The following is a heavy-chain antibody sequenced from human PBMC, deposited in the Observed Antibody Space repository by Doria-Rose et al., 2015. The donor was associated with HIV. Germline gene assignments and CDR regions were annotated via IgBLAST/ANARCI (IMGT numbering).Heavy chain of an antibody. J-gene: IGHJ6*03. D-gene: IGHD3-3*01. CDR3: AKAPIIGPKYYFYMDV. V-gene: IGHV3-9*01. CDR2: ISWDSGAS. Sequence: VQLQESGGGLVQPGRSLRLSCVGSGFSFESYAMHWVRLAPGKGLEWVAGISWDSGASGNADSVEGRFTIARDNAKKSVYLEMRSLRPEDTAFYYCAKAPIIGPKYYFYMDVWGKGTSVTVSS. CDR1: GFSFESYA.